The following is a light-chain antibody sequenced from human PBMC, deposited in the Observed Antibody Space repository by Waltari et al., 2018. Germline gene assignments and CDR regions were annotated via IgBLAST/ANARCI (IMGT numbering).Light chain of an antibody. CDR3: CSYAGSYTLI. CDR1: SGDVGGYNF. Sequence: QSALTQPRSVSGSPGQSVTISCTGTSGDVGGYNFVSWYQHHPGKAPKVLIYDVNDRPSGVPYRFSCSKSCNTASLTISGLQPEDEADYYCCSYAGSYTLIFGGGTKLTVL. CDR2: DVN. V-gene: IGLV2-11*01. J-gene: IGLJ2*01.